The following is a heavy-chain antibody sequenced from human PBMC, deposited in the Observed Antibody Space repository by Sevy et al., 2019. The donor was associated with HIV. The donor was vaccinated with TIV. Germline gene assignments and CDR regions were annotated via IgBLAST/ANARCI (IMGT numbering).Heavy chain of an antibody. D-gene: IGHD2-2*01. Sequence: GGSLRLSCAASGFTFSSYSMNWVRQAPGKGLEWVSYISSSSSTIYYADSVKGRFTISRDNAKNSLYLQMNSLRDEDTAVYYLAREGGYCSSTSCYHYYYMDVWGKGTTVTVSS. V-gene: IGHV3-48*02. J-gene: IGHJ6*03. CDR2: ISSSSSTI. CDR3: AREGGYCSSTSCYHYYYMDV. CDR1: GFTFSSYS.